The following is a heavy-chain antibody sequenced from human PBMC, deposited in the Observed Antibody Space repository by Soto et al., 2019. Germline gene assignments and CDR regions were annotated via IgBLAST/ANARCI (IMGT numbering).Heavy chain of an antibody. D-gene: IGHD1-26*01. V-gene: IGHV1-46*01. CDR3: ARATPSGSYVPH. Sequence: QVQLVQSGAEVKKPGASVKVSCKASGYTFTSYYMHWVRQAPGQGLEWMGISNPSGGSTSYAQKFQGXGXXXRXXSTITGYMELSSLRSEDTAVYYCARATPSGSYVPHWGQGTLVTVSS. J-gene: IGHJ1*01. CDR1: GYTFTSYY. CDR2: SNPSGGST.